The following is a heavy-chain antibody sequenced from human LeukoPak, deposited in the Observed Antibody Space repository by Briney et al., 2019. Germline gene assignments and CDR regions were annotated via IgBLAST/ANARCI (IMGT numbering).Heavy chain of an antibody. V-gene: IGHV1-2*02. CDR1: GYTFTDYY. D-gene: IGHD4-23*01. CDR3: ARDSYGGNWSLGY. J-gene: IGHJ4*02. CDR2: INPNSGAT. Sequence: GASVKVSCKASGYTFTDYYLHWVRQAPGQGLKWMGWINPNSGATNYAQMFQGRVTMTRDTSISTAYMELSRLTSDDTAVYYCARDSYGGNWSLGYWGQGTLVTVSS.